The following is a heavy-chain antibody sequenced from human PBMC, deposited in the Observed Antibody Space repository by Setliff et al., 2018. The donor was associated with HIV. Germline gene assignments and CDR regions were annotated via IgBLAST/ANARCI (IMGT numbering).Heavy chain of an antibody. CDR1: GGSISSYY. Sequence: SETLSLTCTVSGGSISSYYWSWIRQPPGKGLEWIGYIYTSGSTNYNPSLKSRVTISVDTSKKQFSLKLSSVTAADTAVYWCAGRGRTALDAFDIWGQGTMVTVSS. CDR3: AGRGRTALDAFDI. D-gene: IGHD5-18*01. V-gene: IGHV4-4*08. J-gene: IGHJ3*02. CDR2: IYTSGST.